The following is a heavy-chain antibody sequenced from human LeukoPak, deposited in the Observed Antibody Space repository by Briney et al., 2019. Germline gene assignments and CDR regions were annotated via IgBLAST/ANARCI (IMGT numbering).Heavy chain of an antibody. D-gene: IGHD5-12*01. CDR3: AKRLKTHCPYSGCTGPFDY. J-gene: IGHJ4*02. CDR1: GFTFSSYA. CDR2: ISGSGGST. V-gene: IGHV3-23*01. Sequence: GGSLRLSCAASGFTFSSYAMSWVRQAPGRGLEWVSAISGSGGSTYYADSVKGRFTISRDNSKNTLYLQMNSLRAEDTAVYYCAKRLKTHCPYSGCTGPFDYWGQGTLVTVSS.